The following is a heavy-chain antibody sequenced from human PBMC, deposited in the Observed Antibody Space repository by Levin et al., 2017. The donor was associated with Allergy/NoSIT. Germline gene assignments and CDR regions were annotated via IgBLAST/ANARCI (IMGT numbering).Heavy chain of an antibody. CDR3: AKDVVFGTSSWSLDF. V-gene: IGHV3-30*18. CDR2: ISYDESDK. D-gene: IGHD6-13*01. J-gene: IGHJ4*02. Sequence: PGGSLRLSCAASGFSFRSFGMHWVRQAPGKGLEWVAVISYDESDKFSADSVKGRFTISRDNTKNTLHLQMNSLRSEAAAVYYCAKDVVFGTSSWSLDFWGQGTLVTGSS. CDR1: GFSFRSFG.